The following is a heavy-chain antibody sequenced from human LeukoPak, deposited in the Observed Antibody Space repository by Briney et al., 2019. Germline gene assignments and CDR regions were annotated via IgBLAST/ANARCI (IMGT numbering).Heavy chain of an antibody. Sequence: PSETLSLTCTVSGGSISSYYWSWIRQPPGKGLEWIGYIYYSGSTNYNPSLKSRVTISVDTSKNQFSLKLSSVTAADTAVYYCARVVGYSTPDYYYYYMDVWGKGTTVTVSS. CDR2: IYYSGST. V-gene: IGHV4-59*01. CDR3: ARVVGYSTPDYYYYYMDV. CDR1: GGSISSYY. D-gene: IGHD6-13*01. J-gene: IGHJ6*03.